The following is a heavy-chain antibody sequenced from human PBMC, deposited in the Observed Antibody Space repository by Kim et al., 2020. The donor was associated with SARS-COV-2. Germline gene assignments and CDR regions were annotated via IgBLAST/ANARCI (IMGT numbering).Heavy chain of an antibody. CDR3: TRKSQIWFGELLSLRGEPGPSVFDY. CDR1: GFTFGDYA. Sequence: GGSLRLSCTASGFTFGDYAMSWFRQAPGKGLEWVGFIRSKAYGGTTEYAASVKGRFTISRDDSKSIAYLQMNSLKTEDTAVYYCTRKSQIWFGELLSLRGEPGPSVFDYWGQGTLVTVSS. CDR2: IRSKAYGGTT. V-gene: IGHV3-49*03. D-gene: IGHD3-10*01. J-gene: IGHJ4*02.